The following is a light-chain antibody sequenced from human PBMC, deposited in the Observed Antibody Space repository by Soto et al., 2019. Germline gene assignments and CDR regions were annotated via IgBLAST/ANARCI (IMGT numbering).Light chain of an antibody. Sequence: DIQMTQSPSSLSASVGDRVTITCRPSQGISNSLAWYQQKPGKVPKLLIHAASTLQSGVPSRFSGSGSGTDFTLTISSLQPEDVATYYCQKYDSAPTFGPGTKVEL. V-gene: IGKV1-27*01. CDR3: QKYDSAPT. J-gene: IGKJ1*01. CDR2: AAS. CDR1: QGISNS.